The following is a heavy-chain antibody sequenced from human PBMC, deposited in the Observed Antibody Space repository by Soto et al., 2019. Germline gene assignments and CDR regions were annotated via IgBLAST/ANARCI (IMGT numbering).Heavy chain of an antibody. CDR3: ASPGGGSDAFDI. J-gene: IGHJ3*02. Sequence: ASVKVSCKASGYIFINYYIHWVRQAPGQGPEWMGIINPTGGSTNYAQKFQGRVTLTMDTSTSTVYMELSSLRFEDTAVYYCASPGGGSDAFDIWGQGTMVTVSS. D-gene: IGHD3-16*01. V-gene: IGHV1-46*01. CDR2: INPTGGST. CDR1: GYIFINYY.